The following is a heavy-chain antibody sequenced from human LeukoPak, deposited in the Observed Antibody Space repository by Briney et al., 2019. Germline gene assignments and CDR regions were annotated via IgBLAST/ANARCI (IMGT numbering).Heavy chain of an antibody. CDR3: ARDRITIFGVVIDY. CDR1: GFTFDDYG. J-gene: IGHJ4*02. Sequence: PGGSLRLSCAASGFTFDDYGMSWVRQAPGKGLEWVSGINWNGGSTGYADSVKGRFTISRDNAKNSLYLQMNSLRAEDTALYYCARDRITIFGVVIDYWGQGTLVTVPS. V-gene: IGHV3-20*04. CDR2: INWNGGST. D-gene: IGHD3-3*01.